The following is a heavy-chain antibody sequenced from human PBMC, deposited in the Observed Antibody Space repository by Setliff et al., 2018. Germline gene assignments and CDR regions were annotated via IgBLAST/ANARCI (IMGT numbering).Heavy chain of an antibody. V-gene: IGHV5-51*01. CDR1: GYSFSTCW. CDR2: IYPGDSIT. CDR3: ARQPIGYCSSPTCY. Sequence: GESLKISCKGSGYSFSTCWIGWVRQMPGKGLEWMGIIYPGDSITRYSPSFQGQVTISVDKSINTAYLQWSSLKASDTAMYYCARQPIGYCSSPTCYWGQGTLVTVSS. J-gene: IGHJ4*02. D-gene: IGHD2-2*01.